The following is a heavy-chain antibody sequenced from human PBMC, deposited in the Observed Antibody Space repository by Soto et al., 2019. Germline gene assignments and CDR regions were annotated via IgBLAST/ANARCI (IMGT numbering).Heavy chain of an antibody. CDR1: GYTFTSYG. CDR2: IIPIFGTA. J-gene: IGHJ6*02. V-gene: IGHV1-69*13. CDR3: ASRDGYNLDPYGMDV. Sequence: GASVKVSCKASGYTFTSYGISWVRQAPGQGLEWMGWIIPIFGTANYAQKFQGRVTITADESTSTAYMELSSLRSEDTAVYYCASRDGYNLDPYGMDVWGQGTTVTVSS. D-gene: IGHD5-12*01.